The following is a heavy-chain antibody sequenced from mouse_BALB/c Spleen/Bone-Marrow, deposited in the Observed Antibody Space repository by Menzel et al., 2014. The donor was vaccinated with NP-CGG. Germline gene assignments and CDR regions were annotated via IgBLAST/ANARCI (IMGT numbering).Heavy chain of an antibody. J-gene: IGHJ3*01. Sequence: EVQGVESGGGLVQPGGSLRLSCATSGFTFSDFYMEWVRQPPGKRLEWIAASRNKANDYTTEYSASVKGRFIVSRDTSQSILYLHMNALRAEDTAIYYCARDSYGSAWFAYWGQGTLVTVSA. V-gene: IGHV7-1*02. CDR2: SRNKANDYTT. D-gene: IGHD2-2*01. CDR1: GFTFSDFY. CDR3: ARDSYGSAWFAY.